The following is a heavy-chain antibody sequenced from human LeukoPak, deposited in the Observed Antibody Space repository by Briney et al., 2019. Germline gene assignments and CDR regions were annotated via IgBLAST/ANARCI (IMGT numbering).Heavy chain of an antibody. D-gene: IGHD6-19*01. CDR3: AVSSGWYHSSFDY. Sequence: SVKVSCKASGGTFSRYAISWVRQAPGQGLEWMGGIIPIFGTANYAQKFQGRVTITTHESTSTAYMELSSLRSEDTAVYYCAVSSGWYHSSFDYWGQGTLVTVSS. CDR2: IIPIFGTA. J-gene: IGHJ4*02. CDR1: GGTFSRYA. V-gene: IGHV1-69*05.